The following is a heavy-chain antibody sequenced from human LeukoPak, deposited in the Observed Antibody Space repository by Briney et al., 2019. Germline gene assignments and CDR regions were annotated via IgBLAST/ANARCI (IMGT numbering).Heavy chain of an antibody. J-gene: IGHJ5*02. CDR2: IYTSGNT. V-gene: IGHV4-61*02. CDR3: ARDQHGFDP. Sequence: SETLSLTCTVSGGSISSSSYYWSWVRQPAGKGLEWLGRIYTSGNTNYNPSLKSRVTMSVDTSKNQFSLKLTSVTAADTAMYYCARDQHGFDPWGQGTLVTVSS. CDR1: GGSISSSSYY.